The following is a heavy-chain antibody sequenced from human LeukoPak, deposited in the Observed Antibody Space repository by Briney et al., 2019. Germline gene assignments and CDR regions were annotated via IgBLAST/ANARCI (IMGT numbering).Heavy chain of an antibody. V-gene: IGHV3-48*03. CDR2: ISSSGSTK. D-gene: IGHD2-2*01. J-gene: IGHJ4*02. Sequence: GGSLRLSCVASGFTFSSYEMNWVRQAPGKGLEWVSYISSSGSTKYYADSVKGRFIISRDNAKNSLYVQMNSLRADDTAVYHCAREAVEAPHDYWGQGTLVTVSS. CDR1: GFTFSSYE. CDR3: AREAVEAPHDY.